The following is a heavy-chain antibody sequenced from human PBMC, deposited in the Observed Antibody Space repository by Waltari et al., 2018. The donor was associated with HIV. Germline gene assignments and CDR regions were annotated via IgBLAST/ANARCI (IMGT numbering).Heavy chain of an antibody. J-gene: IGHJ1*01. CDR3: ARDLGAAAGQGFRH. D-gene: IGHD6-13*01. CDR2: ISYDGSNK. Sequence: QVQLVESGAGVVQPGRSLSLCCAASGITFSSYAMPWVRQAPGKGLEWVAVISYDGSNKYYADSVKGRFTISRDNSKNTLYLQMNSLRAEDTAVYYCARDLGAAAGQGFRHWGQGTLVTVSS. V-gene: IGHV3-30*04. CDR1: GITFSSYA.